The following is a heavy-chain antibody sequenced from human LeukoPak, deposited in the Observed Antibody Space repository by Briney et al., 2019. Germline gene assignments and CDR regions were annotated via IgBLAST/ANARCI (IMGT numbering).Heavy chain of an antibody. V-gene: IGHV4-59*08. J-gene: IGHJ6*02. D-gene: IGHD3-16*01. CDR3: ARWGLLRRHYYGMDV. Sequence: SETLSLTCTVSGGSISSYYWSWIRQPPGKGLEWIGYIYYSGSTNYNPSLKSRVTISVDTSKNQFSLKLSSVTAADTAVYYCARWGLLRRHYYGMDVWGQGTTVTVSS. CDR1: GGSISSYY. CDR2: IYYSGST.